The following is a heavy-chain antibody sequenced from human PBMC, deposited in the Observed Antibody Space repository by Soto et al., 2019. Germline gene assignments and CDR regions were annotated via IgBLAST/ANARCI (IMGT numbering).Heavy chain of an antibody. D-gene: IGHD2-15*01. CDR2: IYYSGST. CDR1: GGSISSSSYY. Sequence: SETLSLTCTVSGGSISSSSYYWGWIRQPPGKGLEWIGSIYYSGSTYYNPSLKSRVTISVDTSKNQFSLKLSSVTAADTAVYYCARTVVAATQWFDPWGQGTLVTVSS. CDR3: ARTVVAATQWFDP. J-gene: IGHJ5*02. V-gene: IGHV4-39*01.